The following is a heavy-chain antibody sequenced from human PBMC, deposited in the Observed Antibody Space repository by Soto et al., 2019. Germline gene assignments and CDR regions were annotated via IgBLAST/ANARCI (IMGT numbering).Heavy chain of an antibody. D-gene: IGHD6-13*01. CDR3: ARFIEDAGDEDSSWYWAGYYYGMDV. V-gene: IGHV1-69*13. CDR1: GGTFSSYA. CDR2: IIPIFGTA. Sequence: ASVKVSCKASGGTFSSYAISWVRQAPGQGLEWMGGIIPIFGTANYAQKFQGRVTITADESTSTAYMELSSLRSEDTAVYYCARFIEDAGDEDSSWYWAGYYYGMDVWGQGTTVTVSS. J-gene: IGHJ6*02.